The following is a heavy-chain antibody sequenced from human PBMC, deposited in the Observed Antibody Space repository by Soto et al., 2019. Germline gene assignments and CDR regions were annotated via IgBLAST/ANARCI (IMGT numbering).Heavy chain of an antibody. V-gene: IGHV3-23*01. J-gene: IGHJ3*02. CDR1: GFTFNNYA. CDR2: ISGGGYSI. CDR3: AKDSRYSDYVRAFDI. D-gene: IGHD4-17*01. Sequence: PGGSLRLSCAASGFTFNNYAMTWARQAPGKGLEWVSTISGGGYSIYYADTVKGRFTISRDNSKNTLFLEMNSLRAEDTAVYYCAKDSRYSDYVRAFDIWGQGTMVTVSS.